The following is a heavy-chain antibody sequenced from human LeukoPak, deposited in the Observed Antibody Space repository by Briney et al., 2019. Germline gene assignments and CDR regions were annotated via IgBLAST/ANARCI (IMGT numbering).Heavy chain of an antibody. CDR1: GFTFSSYE. J-gene: IGHJ3*02. CDR3: ARAIYDYVWGSYRYNAFDI. CDR2: ISSSGSTI. V-gene: IGHV3-48*03. Sequence: GGSLRLSCAASGFTFSSYEMSWVRQAPGKGLEWVSYISSSGSTIYYADSVKGRFTISRDNAKNSLYLQMNSLRAEDTAVYYCARAIYDYVWGSYRYNAFDIWGQGTMVTVSS. D-gene: IGHD3-16*02.